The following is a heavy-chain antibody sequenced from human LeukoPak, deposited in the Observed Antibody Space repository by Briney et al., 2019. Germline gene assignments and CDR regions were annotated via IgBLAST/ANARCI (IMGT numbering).Heavy chain of an antibody. CDR2: IYYSGST. J-gene: IGHJ5*02. D-gene: IGHD4-11*01. Sequence: PSETLSLTCTVSGGSISSSSYYWGWIRQPPGKGLEWIGSIYYSGSTYYNPSLKSRVTISVDTSKNQFSLKLTSVTAADAALYYCARHSRRGHDYSYWFDPWGQGTLVTVSP. V-gene: IGHV4-39*01. CDR1: GGSISSSSYY. CDR3: ARHSRRGHDYSYWFDP.